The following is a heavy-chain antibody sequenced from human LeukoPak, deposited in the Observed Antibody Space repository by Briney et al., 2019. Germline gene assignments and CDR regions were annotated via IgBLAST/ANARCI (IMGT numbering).Heavy chain of an antibody. CDR3: ARQRETGHPTTLDY. V-gene: IGHV4-59*08. CDR1: GGSISSYY. J-gene: IGHJ4*02. Sequence: SETLSLTCTVSGGSISSYYWSWIRQPPGKGLEWIGYIYYSGSTNYNPSLKSRVTISVDTSKNQFSLKLSSVTAADTAVYYCARQRETGHPTTLDYWGQGTLVTVSS. D-gene: IGHD1-7*01. CDR2: IYYSGST.